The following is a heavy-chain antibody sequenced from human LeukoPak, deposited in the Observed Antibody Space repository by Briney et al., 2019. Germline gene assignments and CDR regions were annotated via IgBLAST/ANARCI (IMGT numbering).Heavy chain of an antibody. D-gene: IGHD2-15*01. CDR3: ARDICSGGSCPRGWFDP. J-gene: IGHJ5*02. CDR1: GGSISRYY. Sequence: SETLSLTCTVSGGSISRYYWSWIRQPPGKELEWIGYIYYSGSTNYNPSLKSRVTISVDTSKKQFSLKLSSMTAADTAVYYCARDICSGGSCPRGWFDPWGQGTLVTVSS. V-gene: IGHV4-59*12. CDR2: IYYSGST.